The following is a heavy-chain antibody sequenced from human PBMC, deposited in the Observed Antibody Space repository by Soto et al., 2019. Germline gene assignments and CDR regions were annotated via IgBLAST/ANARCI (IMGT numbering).Heavy chain of an antibody. Sequence: SETLSLTCTVSGGSVSSSSYYWGWVRQPPGKGLEWIGSVYYSGSTYYNPSLESRVTISVDKSKNQFSLKLSSVTAADTAVYYCARVGLVIATRPDALEIWGQGTMVTVSS. V-gene: IGHV4-39*01. CDR3: ARVGLVIATRPDALEI. J-gene: IGHJ3*02. CDR2: VYYSGST. CDR1: GGSVSSSSYY. D-gene: IGHD2-21*01.